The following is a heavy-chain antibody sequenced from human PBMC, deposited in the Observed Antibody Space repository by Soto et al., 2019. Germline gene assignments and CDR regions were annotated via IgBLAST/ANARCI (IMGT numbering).Heavy chain of an antibody. D-gene: IGHD3-10*01. V-gene: IGHV3-23*01. Sequence: PGGSLRLSCAASGFTFNSNDMTWVRRAPGKGLEWVSTISSSGAFTYHADSVRGRLTISRDNSKNTVYLQMNSLRAEDTAVYYCVKHQVSLVRGISPFDYWGQGALVTVSS. CDR2: ISSSGAFT. CDR1: GFTFNSND. CDR3: VKHQVSLVRGISPFDY. J-gene: IGHJ4*02.